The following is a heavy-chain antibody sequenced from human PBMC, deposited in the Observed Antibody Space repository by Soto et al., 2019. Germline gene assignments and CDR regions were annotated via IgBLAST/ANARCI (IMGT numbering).Heavy chain of an antibody. V-gene: IGHV3-33*01. CDR3: ARDLRITMLRGPSPGY. Sequence: GGSLRLSCAASGFTFSSYGMHGVGRAPGKGLEWVALIWYDGGNKYYADSVKGRFTISRDNSKNTLYLQMNSLRAEDTAVYYCARDLRITMLRGPSPGYWGQGTLVSVSS. D-gene: IGHD3-10*01. J-gene: IGHJ4*02. CDR1: GFTFSSYG. CDR2: IWYDGGNK.